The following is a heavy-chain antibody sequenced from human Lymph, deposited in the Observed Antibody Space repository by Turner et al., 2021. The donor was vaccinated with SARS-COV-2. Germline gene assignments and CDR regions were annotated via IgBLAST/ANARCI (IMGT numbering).Heavy chain of an antibody. D-gene: IGHD1-20*01. Sequence: QVQLVQSGSEVKKPGSSVKVSCKASAGTVSSYAISWVRQAPGQGLGWRGRIIPMLDIASYAQKFESSVTMTAEKSTSTGYMELGRQRSEDTVVYYWARDVTGHLGYWGQGTLVTVSS. CDR3: ARDVTGHLGY. V-gene: IGHV1-69*04. CDR1: AGTVSSYA. J-gene: IGHJ4*02. CDR2: IIPMLDIA.